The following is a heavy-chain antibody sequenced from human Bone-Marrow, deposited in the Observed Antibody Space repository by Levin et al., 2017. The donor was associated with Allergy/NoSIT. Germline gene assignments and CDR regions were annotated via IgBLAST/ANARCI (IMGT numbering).Heavy chain of an antibody. CDR3: ARDSHDYGDYGYYYYYYGMDG. Sequence: GGSLRLSCAASGFTFSDYYMSWIRQAPGKGLEWVSYISSSGSTIYYADSVKGRFTISRDNAKNSLYLQMNSLRAEDTAVYYCARDSHDYGDYGYYYYYYGMDGWGQGTTVTVSS. D-gene: IGHD4-17*01. CDR1: GFTFSDYY. V-gene: IGHV3-11*01. J-gene: IGHJ6*02. CDR2: ISSSGSTI.